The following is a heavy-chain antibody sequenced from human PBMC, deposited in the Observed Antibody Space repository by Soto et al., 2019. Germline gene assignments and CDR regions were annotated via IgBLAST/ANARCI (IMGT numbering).Heavy chain of an antibody. D-gene: IGHD2-2*01. CDR1: GFPFSSYW. CDR3: ARERYCSSTSCYLWENSYYFAY. J-gene: IGHJ4*02. Sequence: EVQLVESGGGLVQPGGSLRLSCAASGFPFSSYWMHWVRQAPGKGLVWVSRINSDGSSTSYAESVKGRFTLSRDNAKNTLYLQMNSLRAEDTAVYYCARERYCSSTSCYLWENSYYFAYWGQGTLVTVSS. V-gene: IGHV3-74*01. CDR2: INSDGSST.